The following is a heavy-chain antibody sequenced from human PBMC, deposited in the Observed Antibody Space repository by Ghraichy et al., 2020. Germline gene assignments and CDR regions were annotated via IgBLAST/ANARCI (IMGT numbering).Heavy chain of an antibody. CDR1: GFTFSSYW. V-gene: IGHV3-74*01. D-gene: IGHD5-12*01. J-gene: IGHJ3*02. Sequence: GESLNISCAASGFTFSSYWMHWVRQAPGKGLVWVSRINSDGSSTTYADSVKGRFTISRDNAKNTLYLQMNSLRAEDMAVYYCAREGSRGYDWADAFDIWGQGTMVTVSS. CDR3: AREGSRGYDWADAFDI. CDR2: INSDGSST.